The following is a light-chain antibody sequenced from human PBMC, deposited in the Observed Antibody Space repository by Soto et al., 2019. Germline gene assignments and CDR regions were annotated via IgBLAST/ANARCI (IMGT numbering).Light chain of an antibody. V-gene: IGKV1-39*01. J-gene: IGKJ1*01. CDR2: PAS. Sequence: DIQMTQSPSSLCASVGGRFTITCRASESIRTYLNWYQQKPGKAPNLLXYPASTLQSGIPSRSRGSGSGTDFIFTISSLQPEDFETYFCQQSYNYPPTFGQGTKVDI. CDR1: ESIRTY. CDR3: QQSYNYPPT.